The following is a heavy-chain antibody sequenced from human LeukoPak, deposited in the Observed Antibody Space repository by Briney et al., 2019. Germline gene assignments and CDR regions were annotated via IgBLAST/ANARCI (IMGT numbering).Heavy chain of an antibody. CDR2: IIPILGIA. CDR1: GGTVSSYA. CDR3: AREYCGGDCSLYYYSGMDV. J-gene: IGHJ6*02. Sequence: GASVKVSCKASGGTVSSYAISWVRQAPGQGLEWMGRIIPILGIANYAQKFQGRVTITADKSTSTAYMELSSLRSEDTAVYYCAREYCGGDCSLYYYSGMDVWGQGTTVTVSS. V-gene: IGHV1-69*04. D-gene: IGHD2-21*02.